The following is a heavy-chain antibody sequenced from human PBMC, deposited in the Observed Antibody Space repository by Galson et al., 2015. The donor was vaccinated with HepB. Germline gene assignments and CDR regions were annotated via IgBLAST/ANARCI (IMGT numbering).Heavy chain of an antibody. CDR3: TRGAVNNYWYFDL. J-gene: IGHJ2*01. CDR1: GFTFSNYE. V-gene: IGHV3-48*03. Sequence: SLRLSCAASGFTFSNYELNWVRQAPGKGLEWVSNIPGSGTATYYADSVKGRFTISRDYAKNSVYLQMNSLRAEDTAIYYCTRGAVNNYWYFDLWGRGTLVTVSS. D-gene: IGHD1/OR15-1a*01. CDR2: IPGSGTAT.